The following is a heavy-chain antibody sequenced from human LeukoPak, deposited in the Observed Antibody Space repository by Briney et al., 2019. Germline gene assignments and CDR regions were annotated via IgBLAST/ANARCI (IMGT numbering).Heavy chain of an antibody. Sequence: PEGSLRLSCEASVFTFSNSAMSCVPQAPGKGLEWVSGISASGHYTYNADSAKGRFTISRDNSKNTLYLQMNSLRAEDPALHYCAKDGSWGDYYFYFYIDVWGKGTTVTVSS. CDR2: ISASGHYT. CDR3: AKDGSWGDYYFYFYIDV. V-gene: IGHV3-23*01. J-gene: IGHJ6*03. CDR1: VFTFSNSA. D-gene: IGHD3-16*01.